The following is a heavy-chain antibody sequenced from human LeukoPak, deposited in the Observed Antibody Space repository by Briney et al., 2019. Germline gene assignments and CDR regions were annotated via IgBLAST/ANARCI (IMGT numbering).Heavy chain of an antibody. Sequence: GGSLRLSCAASGFTFTTYSMNWVRQAPGKGLEWVSYITSRSSTIYYADSVKGRFTISRDNAKNSLYLQMNSLRAEDTAVYYCARDVRYGDLEYYFDYWGQGTLVTVSS. J-gene: IGHJ4*02. CDR2: ITSRSSTI. CDR3: ARDVRYGDLEYYFDY. CDR1: GFTFTTYS. D-gene: IGHD4-17*01. V-gene: IGHV3-48*01.